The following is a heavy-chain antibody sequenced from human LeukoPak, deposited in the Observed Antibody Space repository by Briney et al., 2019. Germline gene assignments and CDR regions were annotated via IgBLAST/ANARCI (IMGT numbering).Heavy chain of an antibody. CDR2: IYYSGST. CDR1: GGSISSSSYY. Sequence: SETLSLTCTVSGGSISSSSYYWGWIRQPPGKGLEWIGSIYYSGSTYYNPSLKSRVTISVDTSKNQFSLKLSSVTAADTAVYYCARNRVYAPQDGMDVWGQGTTVTVSS. CDR3: ARNRVYAPQDGMDV. J-gene: IGHJ6*02. V-gene: IGHV4-39*01. D-gene: IGHD2-8*01.